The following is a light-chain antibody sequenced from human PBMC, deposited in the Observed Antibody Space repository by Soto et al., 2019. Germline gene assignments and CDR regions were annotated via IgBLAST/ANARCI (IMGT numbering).Light chain of an antibody. J-gene: IGKJ1*01. CDR2: GAS. CDR3: QQYNNWHPGT. Sequence: EIVMTQSPATLSVSPGERASLSCRASQSVSSNLASYQHKRGQAPRLLIFGASSRATGIPPRFSGSGSGTVFALNISSLQSEAFAGYYCQQYNNWHPGTCGQGTKVEVK. CDR1: QSVSSN. V-gene: IGKV3-15*01.